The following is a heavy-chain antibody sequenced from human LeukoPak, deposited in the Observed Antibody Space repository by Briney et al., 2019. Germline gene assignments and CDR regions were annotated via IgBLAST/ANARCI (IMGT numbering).Heavy chain of an antibody. CDR3: ARDRYYFGSGSYPWYFDL. V-gene: IGHV3-7*01. Sequence: GGSLRLSCAASGFIFSTYWMSWVRQAPGKGLECVANIKQDGSETHYVDSVKGRFTISRDNGRNSMYLQMNSLRAEDTSVYYCARDRYYFGSGSYPWYFDLWGRGTLVTVSS. CDR1: GFIFSTYW. D-gene: IGHD3-10*01. CDR2: IKQDGSET. J-gene: IGHJ2*01.